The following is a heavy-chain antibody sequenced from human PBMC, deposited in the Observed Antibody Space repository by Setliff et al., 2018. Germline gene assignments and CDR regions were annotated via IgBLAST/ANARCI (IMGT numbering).Heavy chain of an antibody. D-gene: IGHD3-3*01. J-gene: IGHJ6*03. Sequence: GGSLRLSCAASGFTFSSYWMSWVRQAPGKGLEWVAVIWDDGGNKYHADSVKGRFTISRDNSKNTLYLQMNSLRAEDTAVYYCARDPYYNFWSGYYGPNYYMDVWGKGTTVTVS. V-gene: IGHV3-33*08. CDR3: ARDPYYNFWSGYYGPNYYMDV. CDR2: IWDDGGNK. CDR1: GFTFSSYW.